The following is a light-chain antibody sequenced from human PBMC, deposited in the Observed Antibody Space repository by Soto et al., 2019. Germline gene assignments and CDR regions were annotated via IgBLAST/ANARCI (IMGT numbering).Light chain of an antibody. CDR2: AAS. Sequence: EIVLTQSPGTLSLSPGERATLSCRASQSVSSSYLAWYQQKPGQAPRLLIYAASSRATGIPCRFTGSGSGTGFTLTISRLEPEDFAVYCCQQYGKYGSSPLTVGGGAKVEIK. V-gene: IGKV3-20*01. CDR1: QSVSSSY. CDR3: QQYGKYGSSPLT. J-gene: IGKJ4*01.